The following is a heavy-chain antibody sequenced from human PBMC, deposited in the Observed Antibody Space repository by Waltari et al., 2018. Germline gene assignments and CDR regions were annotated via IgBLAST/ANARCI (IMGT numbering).Heavy chain of an antibody. D-gene: IGHD3-22*01. V-gene: IGHV3-30*02. CDR2: IRDDGHNK. Sequence: QGQRVESGGGVVQPGGSLRRSCAASGLIFGSHGMHWVRQAPGKGMGWVAFIRDDGHNKDSADAVKGRCTISRDNPKNTFYLQMDSRGSEDTALYYCASGDSSAYLDTWGQGTQVTGAS. CDR1: GLIFGSHG. CDR3: ASGDSSAYLDT. J-gene: IGHJ4*02.